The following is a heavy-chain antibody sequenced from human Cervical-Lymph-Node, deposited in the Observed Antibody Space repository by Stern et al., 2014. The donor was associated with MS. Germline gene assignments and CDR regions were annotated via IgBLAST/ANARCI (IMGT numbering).Heavy chain of an antibody. V-gene: IGHV1-24*01. Sequence: VQLEESGAEVKKPGASVKVSCKVSGYTLTELSMHWVRQAPGKGLEWMGGFDPEDGETIYAQKFQGRVTMTEDTSTDTAYMELSSLRSEDTAVYYCATLLTTVTRDDYWGQGTLVTVSS. CDR1: GYTLTELS. CDR2: FDPEDGET. D-gene: IGHD4-17*01. CDR3: ATLLTTVTRDDY. J-gene: IGHJ4*02.